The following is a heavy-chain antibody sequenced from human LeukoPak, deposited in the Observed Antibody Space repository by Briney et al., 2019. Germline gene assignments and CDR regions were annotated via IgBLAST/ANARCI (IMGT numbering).Heavy chain of an antibody. J-gene: IGHJ4*02. CDR2: IIPIFGTA. V-gene: IGHV1-69*13. D-gene: IGHD3-22*01. CDR3: AGEAGARHYDSSGYPYDY. Sequence: GASVKVSCKASGGTFSSYAISWVRQAPGQGLEWMGGIIPIFGTANYAQKFQGRVTITADESTSTAYMELSSLRSEDTAVYYCAGEAGARHYDSSGYPYDYWGQGTLVTVSS. CDR1: GGTFSSYA.